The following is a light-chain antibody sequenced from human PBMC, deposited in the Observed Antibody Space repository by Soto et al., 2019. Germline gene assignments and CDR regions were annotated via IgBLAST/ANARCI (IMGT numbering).Light chain of an antibody. CDR1: QSVLYSSNNKNY. CDR2: WAS. CDR3: NT. J-gene: IGKJ2*01. Sequence: DIVMTQSPDSLAVSLGERATINCKSSQSVLYSSNNKNYLAWYQQKPGQPPKLLIYWASTRESGVPDRFSGSGSGTDFTRTISSQQAEDVAVYYRNTLGQGTKLEIK. V-gene: IGKV4-1*01.